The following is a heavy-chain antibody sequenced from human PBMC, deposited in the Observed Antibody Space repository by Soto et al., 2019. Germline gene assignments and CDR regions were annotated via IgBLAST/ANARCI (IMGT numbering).Heavy chain of an antibody. Sequence: SETLSLTCAVSGGSISSGGYSWSWIRQPPGKGLEWIGYIYHSGSTYYNPFLKSRVTRAVDSSQNQCSLNLGSVSAAGTGVVYSARVFAPWGQGTLVTVSS. CDR1: GGSISSGGYS. CDR2: IYHSGST. J-gene: IGHJ5*02. V-gene: IGHV4-30-2*01. D-gene: IGHD3-16*01. CDR3: ARVFAP.